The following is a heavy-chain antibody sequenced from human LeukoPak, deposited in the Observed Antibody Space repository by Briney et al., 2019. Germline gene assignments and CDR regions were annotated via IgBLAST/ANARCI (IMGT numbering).Heavy chain of an antibody. Sequence: GGSLRLSCAASGFTFSNAWRTGVRQAPGKGLEWVGRVRSKSHGATSDYATPVKGRVTISRDDSRNTLYLQINSLRTEDTARYYCAMGSNSYDSSDFDHWGQGTLVTVSS. J-gene: IGHJ4*02. CDR2: VRSKSHGATS. CDR1: GFTFSNAW. V-gene: IGHV3-15*01. D-gene: IGHD3-22*01. CDR3: AMGSNSYDSSDFDH.